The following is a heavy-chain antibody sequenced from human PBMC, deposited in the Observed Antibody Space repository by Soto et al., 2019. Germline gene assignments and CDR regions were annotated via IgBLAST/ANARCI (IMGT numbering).Heavy chain of an antibody. CDR2: VYYSGAT. J-gene: IGHJ4*02. CDR1: GDSMATGGHY. CDR3: ARDKDLQPTVWGF. Sequence: SETLSLTCTVSGDSMATGGHYYNWIRQVPGKGLEWIGYVYYSGATHYTPSLRARATISRDTSKNQFPLRLISVTAADTALYYCARDKDLQPTVWGFRGQGIQVTVSS. D-gene: IGHD3-16*01. V-gene: IGHV4-31*03.